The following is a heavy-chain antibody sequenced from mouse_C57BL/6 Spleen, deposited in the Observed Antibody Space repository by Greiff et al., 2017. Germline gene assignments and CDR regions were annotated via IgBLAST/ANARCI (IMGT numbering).Heavy chain of an antibody. CDR1: GYTFTEYT. Sequence: QVQLQQSGAELVKPGASVKLSCKASGYTFTEYTIHWVKQRSGQGLEWIGWFYPGSGSIKYNEKFKDKATLTADKSSSTVYMELSRLTSEDSAVYCCARHDGLTGPYYYAMDYWGQGTSVTVSS. V-gene: IGHV1-62-2*01. CDR2: FYPGSGSI. J-gene: IGHJ4*01. D-gene: IGHD4-1*01. CDR3: ARHDGLTGPYYYAMDY.